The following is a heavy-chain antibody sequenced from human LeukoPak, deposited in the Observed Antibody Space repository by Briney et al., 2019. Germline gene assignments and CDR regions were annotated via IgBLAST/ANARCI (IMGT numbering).Heavy chain of an antibody. CDR2: IASDGSHT. CDR1: GFTFSTYF. CDR3: ARERQDTILHSGAFDI. Sequence: GGSLRLSCEASGFTFSTYFMHWVRQAPGKGLEWVADIASDGSHTFYAESVKGRFTISRDNSKNTLYLQMNSLRAEDTAVYFCARERQDTILHSGAFDIWGQGTMVTVSS. V-gene: IGHV3-30-3*01. J-gene: IGHJ3*02. D-gene: IGHD2-21*01.